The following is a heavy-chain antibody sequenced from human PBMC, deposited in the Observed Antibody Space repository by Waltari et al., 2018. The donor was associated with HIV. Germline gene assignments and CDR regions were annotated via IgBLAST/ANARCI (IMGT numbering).Heavy chain of an antibody. CDR3: ARERGKQRGGMDV. J-gene: IGHJ6*02. V-gene: IGHV4-61*02. Sequence: QVQLQESGPGLVKPSQTLSLTCTVSGGSISSGSYYWSWIRQPAGKGLEWIGRIYTSGSTNYNPSLKSRVTISVDTSKNQFSLKLSSVTAADTAVYYCARERGKQRGGMDVWGQGTTVTVSS. D-gene: IGHD6-25*01. CDR2: IYTSGST. CDR1: GGSISSGSYY.